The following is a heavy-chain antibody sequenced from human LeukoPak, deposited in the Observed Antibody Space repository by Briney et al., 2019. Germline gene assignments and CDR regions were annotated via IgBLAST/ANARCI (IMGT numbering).Heavy chain of an antibody. J-gene: IGHJ6*02. CDR3: ARDGLGNYGMDV. CDR1: GGTFSSYA. V-gene: IGHV1-69*04. D-gene: IGHD7-27*01. Sequence: SVKVSCKASGGTFSSYAISWVRQASGQGLEWMGRIIPIFGIANYAQKFQGRVTITADKSTSTAYMELSSLRSEDTAVYYCARDGLGNYGMDVWGQGTTVTVSS. CDR2: IIPIFGIA.